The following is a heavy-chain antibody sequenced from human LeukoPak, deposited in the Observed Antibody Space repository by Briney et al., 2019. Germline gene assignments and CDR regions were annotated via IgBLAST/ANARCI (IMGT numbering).Heavy chain of an antibody. V-gene: IGHV3-7*05. J-gene: IGHJ5*02. Sequence: GGSLRLSCAASGFTFGNYWMIWVRQAPGKVLEWVGNIKQDGSEKRYADSVRGRFSISRDNAQTSLYLQMNSLRAEDTAVYYCARASDPWLQLTWGQGTLVTVSS. CDR2: IKQDGSEK. D-gene: IGHD5-24*01. CDR3: ARASDPWLQLT. CDR1: GFTFGNYW.